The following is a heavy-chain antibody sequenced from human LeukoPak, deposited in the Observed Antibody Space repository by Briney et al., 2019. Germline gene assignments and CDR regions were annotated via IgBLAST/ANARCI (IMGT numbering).Heavy chain of an antibody. CDR3: TSSIAEYTYYYYYYMDV. CDR1: GFTFSGSA. J-gene: IGHJ6*03. V-gene: IGHV3-73*01. CDR2: IRSKANSYAT. D-gene: IGHD6-6*01. Sequence: GGSLRLTCAASGFTFSGSAMHWVRQASGKGLEWVGRIRSKANSYATAYAASVKGRFTISRDDSKNTAYLQMNSLKTEDTAVYYCTSSIAEYTYYYYYYMDVWGKGTTVTVSS.